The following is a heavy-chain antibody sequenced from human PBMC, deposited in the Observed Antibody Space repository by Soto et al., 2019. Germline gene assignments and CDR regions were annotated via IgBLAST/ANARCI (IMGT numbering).Heavy chain of an antibody. CDR2: IKSKNEGGTT. CDR1: GFTFSNAR. V-gene: IGHV3-15*01. Sequence: PGGSLRLSCVASGFTFSNARMSWVRQAPGKGLEWVGRIKSKNEGGTTDYAAPVKGRFTISRDDSKKTLYLQMKSLKTEDTAVYYCTTEYDTSLIGYWGQGTLVTVSS. D-gene: IGHD3-22*01. CDR3: TTEYDTSLIGY. J-gene: IGHJ4*02.